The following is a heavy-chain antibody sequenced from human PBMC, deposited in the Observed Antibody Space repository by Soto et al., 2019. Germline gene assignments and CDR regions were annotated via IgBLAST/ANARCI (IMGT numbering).Heavy chain of an antibody. J-gene: IGHJ5*02. CDR3: ARRMGLLQSVGWFDP. Sequence: SETLSLTCTVSGGSISSSSYYWGWIRHHPGKGLEWIGSIYYSGSTYYNPSLKSRVTISVDTSKNQFSLKLSSVTAADTAVYYCARRMGLLQSVGWFDPWGQGTLVTVSS. D-gene: IGHD3-22*01. CDR1: GGSISSSSYY. V-gene: IGHV4-39*01. CDR2: IYYSGST.